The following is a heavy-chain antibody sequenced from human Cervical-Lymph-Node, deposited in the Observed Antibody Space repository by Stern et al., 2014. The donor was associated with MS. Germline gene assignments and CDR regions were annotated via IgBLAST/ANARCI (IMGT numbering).Heavy chain of an antibody. Sequence: VQLVESGAEVKRPGASVRVSCKASGGTFSTYSISWGRQAPGQGLEWMGGIILIFGTVNYAQKFQGRLTMSADKSTSTVYLDLNSLRSEDTAMYYCARYRGTFYFDNWGQGTLVTVSS. D-gene: IGHD1-1*01. V-gene: IGHV1-69*06. CDR1: GGTFSTYS. CDR2: IILIFGTV. J-gene: IGHJ4*02. CDR3: ARYRGTFYFDN.